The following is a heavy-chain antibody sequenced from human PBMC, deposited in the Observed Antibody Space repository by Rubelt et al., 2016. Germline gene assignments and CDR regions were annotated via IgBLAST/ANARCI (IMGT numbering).Heavy chain of an antibody. CDR2: INAGNGNT. CDR1: GYTFTSYA. J-gene: IGHJ4*02. D-gene: IGHD6-6*01. Sequence: QVQLVQSGAEVKKPGASVKVSCKASGYTFTSYAMHWVRQAPGQRLEWMGWINAGNGNTKYSQKFQGRVTITRDTSASTAYMELSSLRSEDTAVYYCARERGIAARSYHDYWGQGTLVTVSS. CDR3: ARERGIAARSYHDY. V-gene: IGHV1-3*01.